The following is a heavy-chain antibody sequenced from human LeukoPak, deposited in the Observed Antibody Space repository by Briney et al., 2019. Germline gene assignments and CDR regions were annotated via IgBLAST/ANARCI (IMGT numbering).Heavy chain of an antibody. Sequence: GGSLRLSCAASGFTFSTYGMHSVPQAPGNGLEGVAVIWYDGSNKYYADSVKGRFTISRDNSKNTLYLQMNSLRAEDTAVYYCAREPSSTSTDLDYWGQGTLVTVSS. CDR3: AREPSSTSTDLDY. V-gene: IGHV3-33*01. CDR2: IWYDGSNK. J-gene: IGHJ4*02. D-gene: IGHD2-2*01. CDR1: GFTFSTYG.